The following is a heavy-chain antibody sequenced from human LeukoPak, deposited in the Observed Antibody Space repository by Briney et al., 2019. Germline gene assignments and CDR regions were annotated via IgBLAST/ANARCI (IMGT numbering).Heavy chain of an antibody. V-gene: IGHV3-21*01. CDR2: ISRTGTFI. CDR1: GFTFSYFG. J-gene: IGHJ4*02. CDR3: ARADGGISEAFDY. D-gene: IGHD4-23*01. Sequence: GGSLRLSCVASGFTFSYFGMNWVRQAPGKGLEWVSSISRTGTFIYYADSVKGRFTISRDNAKNSLYLQMNSLRAEDTAVYYCARADGGISEAFDYWGQGTLVTVSS.